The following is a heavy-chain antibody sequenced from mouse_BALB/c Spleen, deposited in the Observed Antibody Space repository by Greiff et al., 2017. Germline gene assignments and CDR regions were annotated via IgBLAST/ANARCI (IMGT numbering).Heavy chain of an antibody. CDR2: ISYSGST. V-gene: IGHV3-2*02. D-gene: IGHD2-4*01. Sequence: EVKLVESGPGLVKPSQSLSLTCTVTGYSITSDYAWNWIRQFPGNKLEWMGYISYSGSTSYNPSLKSRISITRDTSKNQFFLQLNSVTTEDTATYYCARGLPFAYWGQGTLVTVSA. CDR3: ARGLPFAY. J-gene: IGHJ3*01. CDR1: GYSITSDYA.